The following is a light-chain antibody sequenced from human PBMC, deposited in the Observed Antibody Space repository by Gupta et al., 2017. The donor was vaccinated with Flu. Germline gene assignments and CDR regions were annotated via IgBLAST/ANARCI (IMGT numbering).Light chain of an antibody. CDR1: QSVDSW. CDR2: RAS. J-gene: IGKJ1*01. CDR3: QQYLNWPVT. Sequence: DLQMTQSPSTLSAYVGDRITITCRASQSVDSWLAWYQQKPGEAPQLLIYRASILVSGAPSRFSGSGYGTEFTLTISSLQPDDFGRYYCQQYLNWPVTFGQGTGVELK. V-gene: IGKV1-5*03.